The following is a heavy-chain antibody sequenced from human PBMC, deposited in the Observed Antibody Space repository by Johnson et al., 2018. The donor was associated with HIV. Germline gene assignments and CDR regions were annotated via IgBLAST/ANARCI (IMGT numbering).Heavy chain of an antibody. V-gene: IGHV3-30*18. Sequence: VQLVESGGGVVQPGRSLRLSCAASGFTFSSYGMHWVRQAPGKGLEWVAVISYDGSNKYYADYVKGRFTISRDNSKNTLYLQMNSLEAEDTAVYYCAKDKSSAPWDIWGQGTMVTVSS. CDR1: GFTFSSYG. J-gene: IGHJ3*02. CDR3: AKDKSSAPWDI. D-gene: IGHD6-6*01. CDR2: ISYDGSNK.